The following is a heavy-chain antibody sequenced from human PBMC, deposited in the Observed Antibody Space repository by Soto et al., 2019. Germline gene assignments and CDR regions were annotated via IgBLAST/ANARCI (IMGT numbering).Heavy chain of an antibody. CDR2: IIPIFGTA. V-gene: IGHV1-69*13. CDR3: AREYAAMVIFGYYYGMDV. CDR1: GGTFSSYA. Sequence: GASVKVSCKASGGTFSSYAISWLRQAPGQGLEWMGGIIPIFGTANYAQKFQGRVTITADESTSTAYMELSSLRSEDTAVYYCAREYAAMVIFGYYYGMDVWGQGTTVTVSS. J-gene: IGHJ6*02. D-gene: IGHD5-18*01.